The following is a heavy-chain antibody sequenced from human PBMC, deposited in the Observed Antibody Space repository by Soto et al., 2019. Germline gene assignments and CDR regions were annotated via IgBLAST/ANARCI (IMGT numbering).Heavy chain of an antibody. Sequence: GGSLRLSCAASGFTFSSYAMSWVRQAPGKGLEWVSAISGSGGSTFYADSVKGRFTISRDNSKDTLYLQMNSLRAEDTAVYYCAKQSVRDDYFDYWGQGTLVTVSS. J-gene: IGHJ4*02. V-gene: IGHV3-23*01. CDR2: ISGSGGST. D-gene: IGHD4-17*01. CDR3: AKQSVRDDYFDY. CDR1: GFTFSSYA.